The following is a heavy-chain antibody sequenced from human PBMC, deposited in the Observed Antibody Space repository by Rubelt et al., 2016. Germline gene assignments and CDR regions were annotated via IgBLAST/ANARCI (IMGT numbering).Heavy chain of an antibody. CDR2: ISHSGSN. J-gene: IGHJ5*02. D-gene: IGHD6-13*01. V-gene: IGHV4-34*01. CDR3: ARGLARAAAAPRRLWFDP. Sequence: QVQLQQWGAGLLKPSETLSLTCAVYGGSFSGYYWSWIRQPPGKGLEWIGAISHSGSNNYNPYLKRRVTISVDTSKHQFALKLSSVTAADTAVYYGARGLARAAAAPRRLWFDPWGQGTLVTVSS. CDR1: GGSFSGYY.